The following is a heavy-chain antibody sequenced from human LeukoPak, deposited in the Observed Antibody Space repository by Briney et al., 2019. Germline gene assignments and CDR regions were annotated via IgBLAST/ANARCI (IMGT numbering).Heavy chain of an antibody. V-gene: IGHV4-38-2*02. J-gene: IGHJ4*02. CDR1: GYSISSDN. D-gene: IGHD3-22*01. CDR2: IYRRGNT. CDR3: ARASADYDTSSDYLGGEGCLDF. Sequence: ASETLSLTCSVSGYSISSDNWVWIRQAPGKGLELIAAIYRRGNTYHNPSLKGRVTISVDTSKNQFSLKLTSVTAADTAVYYCARASADYDTSSDYLGGEGCLDFWGQGTLVTVSS.